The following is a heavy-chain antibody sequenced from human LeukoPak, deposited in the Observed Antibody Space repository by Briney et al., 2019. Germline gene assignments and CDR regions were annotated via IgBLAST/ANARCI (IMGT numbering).Heavy chain of an antibody. Sequence: GASVKVSCKASGYTFTSYAMNWVRQAPGQGLEWMGWINTNTGNPTYAQGFTGRFAFSLDTSVSTAYLQISSLKAEDTAVYYCAREYSSSFVIYYFDYWGQGTLVTVSS. V-gene: IGHV7-4-1*02. CDR3: AREYSSSFVIYYFDY. J-gene: IGHJ4*02. CDR1: GYTFTSYA. D-gene: IGHD6-6*01. CDR2: INTNTGNP.